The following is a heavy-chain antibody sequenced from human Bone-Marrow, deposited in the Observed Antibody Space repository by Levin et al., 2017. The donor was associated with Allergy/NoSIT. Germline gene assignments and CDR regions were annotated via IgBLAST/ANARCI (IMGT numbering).Heavy chain of an antibody. CDR1: GGSISSSY. J-gene: IGHJ5*02. D-gene: IGHD2-15*01. Sequence: SQTLSLTCSVSGGSISSSYWSWIRQPPGKGLQWIGSISYSGSTNYNPSLKSRVTISVDTSKNQFSLTLSSVTAADTAVYYCARQSGYCTGGNCYLFWFDTWGQGTLVTVSS. V-gene: IGHV4-59*08. CDR2: ISYSGST. CDR3: ARQSGYCTGGNCYLFWFDT.